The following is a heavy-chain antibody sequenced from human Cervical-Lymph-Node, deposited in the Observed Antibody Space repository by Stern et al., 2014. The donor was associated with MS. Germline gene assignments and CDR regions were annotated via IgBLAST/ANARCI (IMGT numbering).Heavy chain of an antibody. V-gene: IGHV2-70*04. CDR1: GFSFITSGTR. Sequence: ESGPALVKPTQTLTLTCSFSGFSFITSGTRVSWIRQPPGRDLEWLARIDWNDKTFYNSSQLTRLSISKDTSKNQVVLTMTNVDPVDTATYYCARMMGSGYRHYFDYWGQGIPVTVSS. CDR3: ARMMGSGYRHYFDY. CDR2: IDWNDKT. D-gene: IGHD3-3*01. J-gene: IGHJ4*02.